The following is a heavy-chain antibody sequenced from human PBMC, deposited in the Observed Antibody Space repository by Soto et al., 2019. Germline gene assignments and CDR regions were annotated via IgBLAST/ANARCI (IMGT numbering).Heavy chain of an antibody. V-gene: IGHV3-53*02. D-gene: IGHD2-8*01. Sequence: EVQLVETGGGLIQPGGSLRLSCAASGFIVSSNYMSWVRQAPGKGLDWVSVIYSGGSTYHAASVKGRVTTSRDNAKNSLYLQLNHLRAEDTAVYDCVARSNGADNWCQGTLVTVSS. CDR3: VARSNGADN. CDR2: IYSGGST. CDR1: GFIVSSNY. J-gene: IGHJ4*02.